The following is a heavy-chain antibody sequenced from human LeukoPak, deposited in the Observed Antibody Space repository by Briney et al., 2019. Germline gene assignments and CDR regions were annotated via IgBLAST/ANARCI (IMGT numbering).Heavy chain of an antibody. CDR1: GFTFSDLY. D-gene: IGHD4-17*01. CDR2: ISRSGINI. J-gene: IGHJ6*03. Sequence: GGSLRLSCAASGFTFSDLYINWIRQAPGKGLEWVSYISRSGINISYADSVKGRFTISRDNAKSTLYLQMNSLRAEDTAVYFCAKGPPGDNREGNYYMDVWGKGTTVTVSS. V-gene: IGHV3-11*04. CDR3: AKGPPGDNREGNYYMDV.